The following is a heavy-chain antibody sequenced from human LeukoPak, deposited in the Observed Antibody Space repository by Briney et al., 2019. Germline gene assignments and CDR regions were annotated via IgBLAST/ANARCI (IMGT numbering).Heavy chain of an antibody. CDR3: AREGALTVTKDAFDI. J-gene: IGHJ3*02. CDR2: ISSSGSTV. CDR1: AFTLSTYA. Sequence: GGSLRLSCAASAFTLSTYAMSWVRQAPGKGLEWVSYISSSGSTVSYADSVKGRFTISRDNAKNSLYLQMNSLRAEDTAVYFCAREGALTVTKDAFDIWGQGTMVTVSS. D-gene: IGHD4-17*01. V-gene: IGHV3-48*03.